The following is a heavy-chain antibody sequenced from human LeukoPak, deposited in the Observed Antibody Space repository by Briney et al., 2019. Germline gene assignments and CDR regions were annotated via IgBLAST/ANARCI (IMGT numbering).Heavy chain of an antibody. D-gene: IGHD3-3*01. V-gene: IGHV3-23*01. CDR2: ISGSGGST. J-gene: IGHJ4*02. Sequence: GGSLRLSCAASGFTFSSYAMSWVRQAPGKGLEWVSAISGSGGSTYCAASVKGRFTISRDNSKNTLYLQMNSLRAEDTAVYYCAKAVVYGYYDFWSGYPYFDYWGQGTLVTVSS. CDR1: GFTFSSYA. CDR3: AKAVVYGYYDFWSGYPYFDY.